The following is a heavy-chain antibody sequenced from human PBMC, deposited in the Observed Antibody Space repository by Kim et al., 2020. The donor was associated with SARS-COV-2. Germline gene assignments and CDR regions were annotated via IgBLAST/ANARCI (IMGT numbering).Heavy chain of an antibody. V-gene: IGHV1-46*01. D-gene: IGHD3-10*01. J-gene: IGHJ5*02. CDR3: ARTASWFGDYVP. Sequence: SYAQKFQGRVTMTRDTSTSTVYMELSSLRSEDTAVYYCARTASWFGDYVPWGQGTLVTVSS.